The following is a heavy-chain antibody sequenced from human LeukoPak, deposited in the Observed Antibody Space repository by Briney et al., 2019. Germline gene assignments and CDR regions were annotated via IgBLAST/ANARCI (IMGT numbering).Heavy chain of an antibody. V-gene: IGHV4-4*09. D-gene: IGHD1-7*01. J-gene: IGHJ4*02. CDR2: IYTTGST. CDR3: ARRGISGTTVYFDY. Sequence: PSETLYLTCTVSGGSISSYYWTWIRQPPGKGLEWIGYIYTTGSTNYNPSLKSRVTISVDTSKNQFSLKLSSVTAADTAVYYCARRGISGTTVYFDYWGQGTLVTVSS. CDR1: GGSISSYY.